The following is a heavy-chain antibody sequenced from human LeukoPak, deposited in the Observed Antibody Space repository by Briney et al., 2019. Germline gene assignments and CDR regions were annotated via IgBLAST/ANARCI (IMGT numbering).Heavy chain of an antibody. CDR3: ARNKAYYYGSGIDY. D-gene: IGHD3-10*01. CDR1: GFTFSSYS. J-gene: IGHJ4*02. Sequence: AGGSLRLSCAASGFTFSSYSMNWVRQAPGKGLEWVSSISSSSSYIYYADSVKGRFTISRDNAKNSLYLQMNSLRAEDTAVYYCARNKAYYYGSGIDYWGQGTLVTVSS. CDR2: ISSSSSYI. V-gene: IGHV3-21*01.